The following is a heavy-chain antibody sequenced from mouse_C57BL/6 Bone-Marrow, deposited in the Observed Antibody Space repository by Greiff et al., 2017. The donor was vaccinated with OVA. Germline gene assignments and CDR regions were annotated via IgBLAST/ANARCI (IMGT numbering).Heavy chain of an antibody. Sequence: VQLQQSGAELVRPGTSVQVSCKASGYAFTNYLIEWVKQRPGQGLEWIGVINPGSGGTNYNEKFKGKAALTADKSSSTAYMQLSSLTSEDSAVYFCARSPFYYYGSDAMDYWGQGTSVTVSS. CDR1: GYAFTNYL. J-gene: IGHJ4*01. D-gene: IGHD1-1*01. V-gene: IGHV1-54*01. CDR3: ARSPFYYYGSDAMDY. CDR2: INPGSGGT.